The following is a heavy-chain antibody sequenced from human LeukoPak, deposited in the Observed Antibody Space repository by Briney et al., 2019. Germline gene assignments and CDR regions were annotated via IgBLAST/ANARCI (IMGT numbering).Heavy chain of an antibody. CDR3: ARVLAGLIYGDYVRWNDAFDI. D-gene: IGHD4-17*01. J-gene: IGHJ3*02. CDR1: GFTFSSYS. Sequence: GGSLRLSYAASGFTFSSYSMTWVRQAPGKGLEWVSSISSSSSYIYYADSVKGRFTISRDDAKNSLYLQMNSLRAEDTAVYYCARVLAGLIYGDYVRWNDAFDIWGQGTMVTVSS. V-gene: IGHV3-21*01. CDR2: ISSSSSYI.